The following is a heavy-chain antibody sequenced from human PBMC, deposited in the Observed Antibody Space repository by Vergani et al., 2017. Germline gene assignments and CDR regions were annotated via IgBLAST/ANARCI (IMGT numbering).Heavy chain of an antibody. CDR2: IIPILGIA. D-gene: IGHD4-23*01. J-gene: IGHJ6*02. CDR1: GGTFSSYA. CDR3: ARDRWADTDYYYYDGMDV. V-gene: IGHV1-69*04. Sequence: QVQLVQSGAEVKKPGSSVKVSCKASGGTFSSYAISWVRQAPGQGLEWMGRIIPILGIANYAQKFQGRVTITADKSTSTAYMELSSLRSEDTAVYYCARDRWADTDYYYYDGMDVWGQGTTVTVAS.